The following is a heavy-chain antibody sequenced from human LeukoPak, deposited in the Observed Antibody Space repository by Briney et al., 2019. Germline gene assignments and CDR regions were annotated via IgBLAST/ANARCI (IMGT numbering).Heavy chain of an antibody. CDR2: IYYGGIT. V-gene: IGHV4-39*07. J-gene: IGHJ4*02. Sequence: PSETLSLTCTVSGGSITSSSYYWGWIRQPPGKGLAWIGNIYYGGITYYNPSLKSRVTIAVDTSKNQFSLKLSSVTAADTAVYYCARALSMGAPAADYWGQGTLVTVSS. CDR1: GGSITSSSYY. D-gene: IGHD2/OR15-2a*01. CDR3: ARALSMGAPAADY.